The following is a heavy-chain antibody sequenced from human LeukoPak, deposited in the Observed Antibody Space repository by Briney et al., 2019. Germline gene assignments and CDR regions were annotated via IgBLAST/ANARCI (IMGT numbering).Heavy chain of an antibody. J-gene: IGHJ4*02. CDR1: GGSVSTGSDF. CDR3: ARDSDGYGSGSYYRPFDY. Sequence: PSETLSLTCTVSGGSVSTGSDFLSWIRQPPGKGLEWIGYIYYSGSTNYNPSLKSRVTISVDRSKNQFSLKLSSVTAADTAVYYCARDSDGYGSGSYYRPFDYWGQGTLVTVSS. V-gene: IGHV4-61*01. CDR2: IYYSGST. D-gene: IGHD3-10*01.